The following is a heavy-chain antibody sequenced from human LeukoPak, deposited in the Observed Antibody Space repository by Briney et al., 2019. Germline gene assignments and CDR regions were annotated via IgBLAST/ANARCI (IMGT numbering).Heavy chain of an antibody. CDR2: ITSSGSTI. D-gene: IGHD3-10*01. J-gene: IGHJ6*02. Sequence: GGSLRLSCAASGFTFSSYEMNWVRQAPGKGLEWVSCITSSGSTIYYADSVKGLFTISRDNAKNSLYLQMDSLRAEDTAVYYCAREEVEFRDGWTGMDVWAKGPRSPSP. CDR1: GFTFSSYE. V-gene: IGHV3-48*03. CDR3: AREEVEFRDGWTGMDV.